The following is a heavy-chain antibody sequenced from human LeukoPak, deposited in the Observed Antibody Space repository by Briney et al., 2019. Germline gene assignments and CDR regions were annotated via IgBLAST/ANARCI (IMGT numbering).Heavy chain of an antibody. CDR3: ARANLWIGEHWFDP. V-gene: IGHV1-18*01. CDR2: ISAYGVST. CDR1: GGTFSSYA. J-gene: IGHJ5*02. Sequence: ASVKVSCKASGGTFSSYAITWVRQAPGQGLEWMGWISAYGVSTDYAQKFQDRVTMTADTSTNTAYMELRSLRPDDTAVYYCARANLWIGEHWFDPWGQGTLVIVSP. D-gene: IGHD3-10*01.